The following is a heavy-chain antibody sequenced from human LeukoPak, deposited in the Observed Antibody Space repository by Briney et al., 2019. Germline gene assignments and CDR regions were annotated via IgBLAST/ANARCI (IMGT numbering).Heavy chain of an antibody. D-gene: IGHD3-3*01. V-gene: IGHV1-24*01. Sequence: ASMKVSCKVSGYTVTEISIHWVRQSPGKGLEWMGGLDGENDQKVYAQQFQDRVTMSEDTSTDTAYMELSNLQSEDTAVYFCADFYTTSGFFYWGQGTLVTVSS. CDR1: GYTVTEIS. CDR2: LDGENDQK. J-gene: IGHJ4*02. CDR3: ADFYTTSGFFY.